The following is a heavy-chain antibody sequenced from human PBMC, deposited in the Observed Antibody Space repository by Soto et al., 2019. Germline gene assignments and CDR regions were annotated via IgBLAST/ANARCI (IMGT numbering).Heavy chain of an antibody. D-gene: IGHD6-13*01. CDR2: INSGGSST. V-gene: IGHV3-74*01. CDR3: ARGDRIAAAGTWYFDL. J-gene: IGHJ2*01. Sequence: GGSLRLSCAASGFTFSSYWMHWVRQAPGKGLVWVSRINSGGSSTSYADSVKGRFTISRDNAKNTLYLQMNSLRAEDTAVYYCARGDRIAAAGTWYFDLWGRGTLVTVSS. CDR1: GFTFSSYW.